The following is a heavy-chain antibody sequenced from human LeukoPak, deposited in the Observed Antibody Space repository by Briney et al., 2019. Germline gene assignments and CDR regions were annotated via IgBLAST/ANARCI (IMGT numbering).Heavy chain of an antibody. CDR1: GFTFSNYA. CDR2: ILGSGGST. Sequence: PGASLRLSCAASGFTFSNYAMSWVRQAPGKGREWDSAILGSGGSTYYADSVKGRFTVSRDNSKSTLYLQMNSLRAEDTALYYCAKWGDYDVLTGYYVPDYWGQGTLVTVSS. D-gene: IGHD3-9*01. CDR3: AKWGDYDVLTGYYVPDY. J-gene: IGHJ4*02. V-gene: IGHV3-23*01.